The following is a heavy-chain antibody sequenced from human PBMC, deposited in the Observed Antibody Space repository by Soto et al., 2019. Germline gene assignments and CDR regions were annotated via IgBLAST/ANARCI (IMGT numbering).Heavy chain of an antibody. V-gene: IGHV1-69*06. CDR3: ARDSISNLAAYYYGMDV. CDR1: GGTFSSYA. CDR2: IIPIFSTA. D-gene: IGHD3-9*01. Sequence: QVQLVQSGAEVKKPGSSVKVSCKASGGTFSSYAISWVRQAPGQGLEWMGGIIPIFSTANYAQKFQGRVTITADKSTSTAYMELSSLRSEDTAVYYCARDSISNLAAYYYGMDVWGQGTTVTVSS. J-gene: IGHJ6*02.